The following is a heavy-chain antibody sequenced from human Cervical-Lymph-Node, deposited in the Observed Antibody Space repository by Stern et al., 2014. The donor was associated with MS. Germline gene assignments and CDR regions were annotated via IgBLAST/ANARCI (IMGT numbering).Heavy chain of an antibody. CDR1: GGSISSSSYY. CDR2: IYYSGST. D-gene: IGHD3-22*01. V-gene: IGHV4-39*01. Sequence: QLQLQESGPGLVKPSETLSLTCTVSGGSISSSSYYWGWIRQPPGKGLEWIGSIYYSGSTYYNPSLKSRVTISVDTSKNQISLNLGSVTAADTAVYYCARWAYSSGWYNWFDPWGQGTLVTVSS. CDR3: ARWAYSSGWYNWFDP. J-gene: IGHJ5*02.